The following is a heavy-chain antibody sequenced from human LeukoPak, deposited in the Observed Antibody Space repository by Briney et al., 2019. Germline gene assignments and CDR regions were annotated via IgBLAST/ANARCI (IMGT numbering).Heavy chain of an antibody. Sequence: SETLSLTCTVSGASISSNNYYWGWVRQPPGKGLEWIGNIYSSGNTYYNASLKSRVTIYIDTSKNQFSLNLSSVTAADTAVYYCARDLRMYYYGSGSYFDYWGQGTLVTVSS. D-gene: IGHD3-10*01. CDR2: IYSSGNT. CDR1: GASISSNNYY. V-gene: IGHV4-39*07. CDR3: ARDLRMYYYGSGSYFDY. J-gene: IGHJ4*02.